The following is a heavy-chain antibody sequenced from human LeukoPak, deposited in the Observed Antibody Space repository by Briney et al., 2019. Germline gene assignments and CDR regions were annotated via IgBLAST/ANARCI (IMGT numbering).Heavy chain of an antibody. J-gene: IGHJ4*02. CDR1: GVSISSSNSY. CDR3: ARRVRGTYYFDY. CDR2: IYYSGNT. Sequence: SETLSLTCTVSGVSISSSNSYWGWIRQPPGKRLEWIGSIYYSGNTYYNASLKSQVSISIDTSKNQFSLRLTSVTAADTAVYYCARRVRGTYYFDYWGQGTLVTVSS. D-gene: IGHD3-10*01. V-gene: IGHV4-39*01.